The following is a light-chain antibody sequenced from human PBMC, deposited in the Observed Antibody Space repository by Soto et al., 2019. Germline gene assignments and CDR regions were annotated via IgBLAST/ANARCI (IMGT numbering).Light chain of an antibody. CDR1: QSINNY. CDR2: AAS. V-gene: IGKV1-39*01. Sequence: DIQMTQSPSSLSASVGDRVTITCRTSQSINNYLNWYQQKPGKAPKLLIYAASSLQSGVPSRFSGSRSGTDFTLTISSRQPEDFATYYCQQSYSSTTFGPGTKVDSK. CDR3: QQSYSSTT. J-gene: IGKJ3*01.